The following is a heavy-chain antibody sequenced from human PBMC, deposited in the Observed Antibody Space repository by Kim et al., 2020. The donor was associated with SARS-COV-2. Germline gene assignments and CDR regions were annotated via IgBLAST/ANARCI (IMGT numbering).Heavy chain of an antibody. V-gene: IGHV4-39*01. Sequence: SETLSLTCTVSGGSISSSSYYWGWIRQPPGKGLEWIGSIYYSGSTYYNPSLKSRVTISVDTSKNQFSLKLSSVTAADTAVYYCARRLEILPFDYWGQGTLVTVSS. CDR2: IYYSGST. CDR1: GGSISSSSYY. CDR3: ARRLEILPFDY. D-gene: IGHD1-7*01. J-gene: IGHJ4*02.